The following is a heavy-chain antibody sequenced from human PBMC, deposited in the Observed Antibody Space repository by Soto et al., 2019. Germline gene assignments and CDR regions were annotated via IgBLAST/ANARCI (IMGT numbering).Heavy chain of an antibody. D-gene: IGHD2-8*02. Sequence: ASVKVSCKASGGTFSSYAISWVRQAPGQGLEWMGAIIPIFGTANYAQKFQGRVTITADESTSTAYMELSSLRSEDTAVYYCAREGTCALDYWGQGTLVTVSS. CDR1: GGTFSSYA. CDR2: IIPIFGTA. V-gene: IGHV1-69*13. CDR3: AREGTCALDY. J-gene: IGHJ4*02.